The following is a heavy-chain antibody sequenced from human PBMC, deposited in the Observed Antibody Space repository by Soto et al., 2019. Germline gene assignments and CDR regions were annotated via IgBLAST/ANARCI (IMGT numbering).Heavy chain of an antibody. CDR1: GFPFSTYG. Sequence: EVQMLESGGDLIQPGGSLRLSCATSGFPFSTYGMSWVRQAPGKGLEWVSGISASGSGTYYAVSVTGRFTVFRDNSKKTLSLQMSSLRADDTAVYYCAALTRGWPAGYDFDYWGQGTRVTVSS. V-gene: IGHV3-23*01. J-gene: IGHJ4*02. CDR2: ISASGSGT. CDR3: AALTRGWPAGYDFDY. D-gene: IGHD6-19*01.